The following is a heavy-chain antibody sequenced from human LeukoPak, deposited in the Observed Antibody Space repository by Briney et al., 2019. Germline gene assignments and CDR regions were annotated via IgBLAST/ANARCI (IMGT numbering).Heavy chain of an antibody. CDR3: ARDRLKDAAAGTSFLFVY. J-gene: IGHJ4*02. CDR2: ISSSSSYT. D-gene: IGHD6-13*01. Sequence: GGSLRLSCAASGFTFSDYYMSWIRQAPGKGLEWVSYISSSSSYTNYADSVRGRFTISRDNAKNSLYLQMNSLRAEDTAVYYCARDRLKDAAAGTSFLFVYWGQGTLVTVSS. CDR1: GFTFSDYY. V-gene: IGHV3-11*06.